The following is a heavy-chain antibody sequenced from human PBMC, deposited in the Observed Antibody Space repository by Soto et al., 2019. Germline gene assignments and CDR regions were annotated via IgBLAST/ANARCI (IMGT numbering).Heavy chain of an antibody. CDR3: AKGRSYYYYYGVDV. V-gene: IGHV3-74*01. CDR1: GFTFSSYC. CDR2: INSDGSST. J-gene: IGHJ6*02. Sequence: GGSLRLSCAASGFTFSSYCMHWVRQAPGKGLVWVSRINSDGSSTTYADSVKGRFTISRDNAKNTLYLQMNSLRAEDTAVYYCAKGRSYYYYYGVDVWGQGTTVTVSS.